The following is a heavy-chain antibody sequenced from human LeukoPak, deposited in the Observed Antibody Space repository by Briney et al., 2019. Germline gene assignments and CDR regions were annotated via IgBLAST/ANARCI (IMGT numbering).Heavy chain of an antibody. Sequence: PSQTLSLTCPVYGGSFSGYYWSSIRQPPGKGLELLAEINQSGTTNYNPSLKSQATTSADTTKNQFSLKLSSVTAAATAVYYSARGGANVTPFADWGQPTLLTVS. V-gene: IGHV4-34*01. J-gene: IGHJ4*02. D-gene: IGHD4/OR15-4a*01. CDR3: ARGGANVTPFAD. CDR1: GGSFSGYY. CDR2: INQSGTT.